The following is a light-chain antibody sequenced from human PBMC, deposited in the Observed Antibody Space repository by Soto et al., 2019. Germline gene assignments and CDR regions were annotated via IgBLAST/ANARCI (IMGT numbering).Light chain of an antibody. V-gene: IGLV2-14*03. Sequence: QSALTQPASVSGSPGQSITISCTGTSRDVGGYSYVSWYQQHPGKAPKLMIYDVNNRPSGVSDRFSGSKSGNTASLTISGLQAEDESDYYCNSFTSYSTLVFGGGTKLTVL. CDR3: NSFTSYSTLV. CDR2: DVN. J-gene: IGLJ2*01. CDR1: SRDVGGYSY.